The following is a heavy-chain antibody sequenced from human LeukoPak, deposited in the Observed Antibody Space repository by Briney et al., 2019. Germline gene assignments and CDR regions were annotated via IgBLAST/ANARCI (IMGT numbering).Heavy chain of an antibody. CDR3: ARARLSFTRGIGAHYFDS. J-gene: IGHJ4*02. CDR2: ISSSGST. Sequence: SETLSLTCTVSGDSISSGDYYWSWIRQPAGKGLEWIGRISSSGSTNYNPSLKSRVTISVDTSKNQFSLKLSSVTAADTAVYYCARARLSFTRGIGAHYFDSWGQGTLVTVSS. CDR1: GDSISSGDYY. D-gene: IGHD2-15*01. V-gene: IGHV4-61*02.